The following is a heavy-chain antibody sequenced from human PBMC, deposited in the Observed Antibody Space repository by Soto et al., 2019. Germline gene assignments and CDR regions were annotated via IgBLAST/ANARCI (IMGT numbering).Heavy chain of an antibody. J-gene: IGHJ5*02. CDR3: ITIPTPFVVVPAAKQGWFDP. D-gene: IGHD2-2*01. CDR1: GFTFSSYG. CDR2: ISYDGSNK. V-gene: IGHV3-30*03. Sequence: GGSLRLSCAASGFTFSSYGMHWVRQAPGKGLEWVAVISYDGSNKYYADSVKGRFTISRDNSKNTLYLQMNSLRAEDTAVYYCITIPTPFVVVPAAKQGWFDPWGQGTLVTVSS.